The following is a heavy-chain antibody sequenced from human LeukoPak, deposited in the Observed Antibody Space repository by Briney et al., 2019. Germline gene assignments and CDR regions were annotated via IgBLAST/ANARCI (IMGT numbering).Heavy chain of an antibody. Sequence: ETLSLTCTVSGGSISSHYWSWIRQPPGKGLQWIGYTNHVGNSDFNPSLKSRVTISLDTYKNQFSLKLSSVTAADTAVYYCARHYDGRESGRFYQDHWGQGSLLIVSS. V-gene: IGHV4-59*08. J-gene: IGHJ4*02. CDR3: ARHYDGRESGRFYQDH. D-gene: IGHD1-26*01. CDR2: TNHVGNS. CDR1: GGSISSHY.